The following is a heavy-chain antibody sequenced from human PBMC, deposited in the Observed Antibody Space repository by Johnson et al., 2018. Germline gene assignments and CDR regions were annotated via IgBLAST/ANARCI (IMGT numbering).Heavy chain of an antibody. Sequence: VQLVQSGGGLEQPGGSLRLSCAASGFTLSSYAMSWVRQAPGRGLEWVSAISGSGDRIYYADSVKGRFTISRDNAKNSLYLQMNSLRAEDTAVYYCARSGYTSGYWFDPWGQGTLVTVSS. CDR1: GFTLSSYA. D-gene: IGHD5-18*01. V-gene: IGHV3-23*04. CDR3: ARSGYTSGYWFDP. CDR2: ISGSGDRI. J-gene: IGHJ5*02.